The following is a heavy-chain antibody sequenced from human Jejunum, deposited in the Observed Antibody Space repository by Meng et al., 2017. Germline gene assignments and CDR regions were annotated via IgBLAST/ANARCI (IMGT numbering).Heavy chain of an antibody. J-gene: IGHJ4*02. D-gene: IGHD3/OR15-3a*01. CDR3: ARVGLGWSGFDS. CDR1: GEPFTNFD. CDR2: VTHSGTT. Sequence: QVQLQQWGAGLMKPSETRSLTCSVLGEPFTNFDWNWIRQPPGEGLQWIGEVTHSGTTNYAPSLKSRVTISLDTSNNQFSLKLTSVTAADTAVYYCARVGLGWSGFDSWGQGTLVTVSS. V-gene: IGHV4-34*01.